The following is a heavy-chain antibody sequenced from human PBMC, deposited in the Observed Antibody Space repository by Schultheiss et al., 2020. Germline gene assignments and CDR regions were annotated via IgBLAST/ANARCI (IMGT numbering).Heavy chain of an antibody. CDR2: IYYSGST. J-gene: IGHJ6*02. V-gene: IGHV4-39*01. Sequence: SQTLSLSCTVSGGSISSSSYYWGWIRQPLGKGLEWIGSIYYSGSTYYNPSLKSRVTISVDTSRNQFSLKLSSVTAADTAVYYCARQGYSSSWLRYYYYGMDVWGQGTTVTVSS. CDR1: GGSISSSSYY. CDR3: ARQGYSSSWLRYYYYGMDV. D-gene: IGHD6-13*01.